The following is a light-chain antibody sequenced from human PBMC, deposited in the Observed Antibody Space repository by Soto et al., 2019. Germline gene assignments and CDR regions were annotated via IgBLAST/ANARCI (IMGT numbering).Light chain of an antibody. CDR2: DAS. CDR1: QDISHY. V-gene: IGKV1-33*01. Sequence: RTQTASSLSAYVKDTDTITCQASQDISHYLNWYQQKPGKALKLLIYDASNLHPGVPSRFRGSGSGTEFSFNITSLQPEDVATYYCQQYDDLPITFGQGTRLEIK. J-gene: IGKJ5*01. CDR3: QQYDDLPIT.